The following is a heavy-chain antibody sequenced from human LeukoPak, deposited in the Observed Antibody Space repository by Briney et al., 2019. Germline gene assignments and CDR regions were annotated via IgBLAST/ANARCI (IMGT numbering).Heavy chain of an antibody. D-gene: IGHD3-10*01. CDR2: INWNGGST. V-gene: IGHV3-20*04. Sequence: GGSLRLSCAASGFTFDDYGMSWVRQAPGKGLEWVSGINWNGGSTGYADSVKGRFTISRDNAKNTLYLQMNSLRAEDTAVYYCARDHRGSGSRYYYYYMDVWGKGTTVTISS. CDR3: ARDHRGSGSRYYYYYMDV. CDR1: GFTFDDYG. J-gene: IGHJ6*03.